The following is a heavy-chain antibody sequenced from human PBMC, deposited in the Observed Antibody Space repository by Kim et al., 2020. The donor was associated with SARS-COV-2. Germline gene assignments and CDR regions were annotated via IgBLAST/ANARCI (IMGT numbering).Heavy chain of an antibody. V-gene: IGHV4-34*01. CDR3: ARGLASAYYSMIVVVITGNYFDY. D-gene: IGHD3-22*01. CDR2: INHSGST. J-gene: IGHJ4*02. CDR1: GGSFSGYY. Sequence: SETLSLTCAVYGGSFSGYYWSWIRQPPGKGLEWIGEINHSGSTNYNPSLKSRVTISVDTSKNQFSLKLGSVTAADTAVYYCARGLASAYYSMIVVVITGNYFDYWAQGTLVTVSS.